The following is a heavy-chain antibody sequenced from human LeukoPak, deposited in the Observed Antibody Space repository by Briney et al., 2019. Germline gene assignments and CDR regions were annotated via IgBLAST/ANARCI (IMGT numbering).Heavy chain of an antibody. CDR3: ARLGIAAAAYFDY. D-gene: IGHD6-13*01. CDR2: IYYSGTT. V-gene: IGHV4-59*08. Sequence: SETLSLTCTVSGGSISSHCWSWIRQPPGKGLEWIGYIYYSGTTNYNPSLKSRVTISVDTSKNQFSLKVNSVTAADTAVYYCARLGIAAAAYFDYWGQGNLVTVSS. J-gene: IGHJ4*02. CDR1: GGSISSHC.